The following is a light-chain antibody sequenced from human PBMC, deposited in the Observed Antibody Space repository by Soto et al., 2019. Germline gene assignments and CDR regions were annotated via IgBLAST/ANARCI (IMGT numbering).Light chain of an antibody. CDR3: QKYGNSPLA. CDR2: GAS. V-gene: IGKV3-20*01. CDR1: HIVSINY. Sequence: ETVLTQSPGTLSLSPGERATLSCRASHIVSINYLAWYQQKPGQAPRLLIYGASSRATGIPDRFSGSGSGTDFTLTIRRLEPEDYAVYYCQKYGNSPLAFGGGTKVDIK. J-gene: IGKJ4*01.